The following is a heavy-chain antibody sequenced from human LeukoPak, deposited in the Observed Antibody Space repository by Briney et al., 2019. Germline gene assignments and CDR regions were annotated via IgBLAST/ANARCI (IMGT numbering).Heavy chain of an antibody. CDR2: ISAYNGNT. CDR1: GYTFTSYG. D-gene: IGHD1-1*01. Sequence: GASGKVSCKASGYTFTSYGISWVRQAPGQGLEWMGWISAYNGNTNYAQKLQGRVTMTTDTSTSTAYMELRSLRSDDTAVYYCARDRFYYKLEPTANWFDPWGQGTLVTVSS. J-gene: IGHJ5*02. CDR3: ARDRFYYKLEPTANWFDP. V-gene: IGHV1-18*01.